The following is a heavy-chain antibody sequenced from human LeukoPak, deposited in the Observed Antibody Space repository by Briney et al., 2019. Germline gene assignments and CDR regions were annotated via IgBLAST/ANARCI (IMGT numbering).Heavy chain of an antibody. CDR1: GVTFSSDA. Sequence: PGRSLRLSCAASGVTFSSDAMSWGRQAPGKGLEWVSAISGSGGSTYYADSVKGRFTISRDNSKNTLYLQMKSLRAEDTAVYYCASVGATMEGAYDYWGQGTLVTVSS. D-gene: IGHD1-26*01. CDR2: ISGSGGST. CDR3: ASVGATMEGAYDY. V-gene: IGHV3-23*01. J-gene: IGHJ4*02.